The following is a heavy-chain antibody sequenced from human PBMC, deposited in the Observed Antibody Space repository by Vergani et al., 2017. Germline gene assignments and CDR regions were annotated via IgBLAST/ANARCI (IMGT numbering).Heavy chain of an antibody. D-gene: IGHD3-22*01. Sequence: EVQLLESGGGLVQPGGSLRLSCAASGFTFSSYAMSWVRQAPGKGLEWVSAISGSGGSTYYADSVKGRFTISSDNSKNTLYLQMNSLRAEDTAVYYCAKDEAGHYDSSGYYGNYWGQGTLVTVSS. CDR3: AKDEAGHYDSSGYYGNY. V-gene: IGHV3-23*01. CDR1: GFTFSSYA. J-gene: IGHJ4*02. CDR2: ISGSGGST.